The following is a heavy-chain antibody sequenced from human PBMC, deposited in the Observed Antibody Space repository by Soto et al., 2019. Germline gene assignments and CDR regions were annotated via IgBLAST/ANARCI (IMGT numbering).Heavy chain of an antibody. CDR1: GFTISTYA. V-gene: IGHV3-23*01. D-gene: IGHD3-10*01. CDR2: ISSRAEST. J-gene: IGHJ4*02. CDR3: ATHSMLRGVIGRRPSDH. Sequence: EVQLLESGGGLVQPGESLRLSCAASGFTISTYAMSWVRQAPGKGLEGVSTISSRAESTYYADSVKGRFTISRDNPKNTLYLQLNSLRAEDTAVYYCATHSMLRGVIGRRPSDHWGQGTLVTVSS.